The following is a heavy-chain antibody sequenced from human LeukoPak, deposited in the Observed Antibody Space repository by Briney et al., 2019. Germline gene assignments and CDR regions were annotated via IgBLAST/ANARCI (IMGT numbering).Heavy chain of an antibody. CDR3: ARDGRRGRGGMRFLEGDP. D-gene: IGHD3-3*01. CDR2: ISAYNGNT. Sequence: ASVKVSCKASGYTFTSYYMHWVRQAPGQGLEWMGWISAYNGNTNYAQKLQGRVTMTTDTSTSTAYMELRSLRSDDTAVYYCARDGRRGRGGMRFLEGDPWGQGTLVTVSS. J-gene: IGHJ5*02. V-gene: IGHV1-18*04. CDR1: GYTFTSYY.